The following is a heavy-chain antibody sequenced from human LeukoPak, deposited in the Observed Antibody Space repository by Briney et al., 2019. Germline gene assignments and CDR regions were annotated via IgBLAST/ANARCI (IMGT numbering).Heavy chain of an antibody. V-gene: IGHV1-2*02. D-gene: IGHD3-9*01. CDR3: ARDDVLTGPHSGGGTSEEFDP. J-gene: IGHJ5*02. CDR2: INPNSGGT. Sequence: AASVKVSCKASGYTFSAYYMHWVRQAPGQGLEWMGWINPNSGGTNYAQKFQGRVTMTRDTSINTAYMELSRLRSDDTAVYYCARDDVLTGPHSGGGTSEEFDPWGQGTLVTVSS. CDR1: GYTFSAYY.